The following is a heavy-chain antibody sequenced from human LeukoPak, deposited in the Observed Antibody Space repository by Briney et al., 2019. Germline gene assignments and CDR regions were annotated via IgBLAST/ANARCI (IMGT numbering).Heavy chain of an antibody. CDR1: GYTFTSYG. CDR2: ISAYNGNT. CDR3: ARDQYQLLYSYYYYGMDV. Sequence: ASVTVSCKASGYTFTSYGISWVRQAPGQGLEWMGWISAYNGNTNYAQKLQGRVTMTTDTSTSTAYMELRSLRSDDTAVYYCARDQYQLLYSYYYYGMDVWGQGTTVTASS. J-gene: IGHJ6*02. V-gene: IGHV1-18*01. D-gene: IGHD2-2*02.